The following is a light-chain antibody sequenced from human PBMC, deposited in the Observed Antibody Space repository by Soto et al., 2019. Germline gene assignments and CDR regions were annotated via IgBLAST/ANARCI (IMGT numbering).Light chain of an antibody. V-gene: IGKV2-30*01. CDR2: KVS. CDR1: QSLAYSNGDTY. J-gene: IGKJ4*01. CDR3: IQSTHWPLT. Sequence: DVVMTQAPLSLTVTLGQPASISCRSSQSLAYSNGDTYLHWFQQRPGQSPRRLIYKVSNRDSGVPDRFSGSGSGTDFTLKISRVEAEDVGVYYCIQSTHWPLTLGGGTKVDIK.